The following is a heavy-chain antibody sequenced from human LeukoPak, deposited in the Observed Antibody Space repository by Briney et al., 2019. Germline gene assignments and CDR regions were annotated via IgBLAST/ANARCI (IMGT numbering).Heavy chain of an antibody. J-gene: IGHJ4*02. CDR2: IYYSGST. D-gene: IGHD4-17*01. Sequence: PSQTLSLTCTVSGGSISSGVYYWSWIRQHPGKGLEWIGYIYYSGSTYYSPSLKSRVTISVDTSKNQFSLKLSSVTAADTAVYYCARGRGLRSPFDYWGQGTLVTVSS. CDR3: ARGRGLRSPFDY. V-gene: IGHV4-31*03. CDR1: GGSISSGVYY.